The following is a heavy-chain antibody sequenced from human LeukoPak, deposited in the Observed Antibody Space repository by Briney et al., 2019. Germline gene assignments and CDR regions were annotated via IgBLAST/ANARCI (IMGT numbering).Heavy chain of an antibody. CDR3: ARPHYYDSSGSPSEGAFDI. CDR2: IYSGGST. V-gene: IGHV3-66*04. D-gene: IGHD3-22*01. Sequence: GGSLRLSCAASGFTVSSNYMSWVRQAPGKGLEWVSVIYSGGSTYYADSVKGRFTISRDNSKNTLYLQMNSLRAEDTAVYYCARPHYYDSSGSPSEGAFDIWGQGTMVTVSS. J-gene: IGHJ3*02. CDR1: GFTVSSNY.